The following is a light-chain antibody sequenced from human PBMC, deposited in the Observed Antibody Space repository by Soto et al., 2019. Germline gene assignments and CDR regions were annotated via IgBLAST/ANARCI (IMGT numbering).Light chain of an antibody. V-gene: IGLV1-47*01. CDR3: SARDDSLSGVV. CDR2: RSD. CDR1: SSNIGSNH. Sequence: QSVLTQPPSTSGTPGQRVTISCSGSSSNIGSNHVYWYQQSPGMAPKLLMYRSDQRPTGVPDRFSGSKSGTSASLAISGLRSDDEADYYCSARDDSLSGVVFGGGTKLTVL. J-gene: IGLJ2*01.